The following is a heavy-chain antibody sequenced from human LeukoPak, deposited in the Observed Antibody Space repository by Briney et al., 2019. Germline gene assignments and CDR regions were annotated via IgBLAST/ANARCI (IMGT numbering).Heavy chain of an antibody. Sequence: GGSLRLSCAASGFTFSSYSMNWVRQAPGKGLEWVSSISSSSSYIYYADSVKGRFTISRDNAKNSLYLQMNSLRAEDTAVYYCARGGDYGGNTADNWFDPWGQGTLVTVSS. V-gene: IGHV3-21*01. CDR2: ISSSSSYI. J-gene: IGHJ5*02. CDR3: ARGGDYGGNTADNWFDP. D-gene: IGHD4-23*01. CDR1: GFTFSSYS.